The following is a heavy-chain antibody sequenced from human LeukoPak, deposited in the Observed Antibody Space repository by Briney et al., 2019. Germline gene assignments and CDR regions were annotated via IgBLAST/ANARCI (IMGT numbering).Heavy chain of an antibody. V-gene: IGHV3-21*01. CDR1: GFTLCIYG. CDR2: ISGSNSYI. J-gene: IGHJ6*03. CDR3: ARERGGGGFGVVIKRSYYYMDV. Sequence: GGSLRLSCAASGFTLCIYGMGWVRQAPGGGVEWVSSISGSNSYIYYADSMKGRFTISRDNAKNSLYLKMKSLKAEHTAFFDRARERGGGGFGVVIKRSYYYMDVWGKGTTVTVCS. D-gene: IGHD3-3*01.